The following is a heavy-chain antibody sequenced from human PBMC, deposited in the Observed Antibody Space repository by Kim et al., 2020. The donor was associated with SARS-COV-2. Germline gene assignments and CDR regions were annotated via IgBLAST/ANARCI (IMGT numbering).Heavy chain of an antibody. CDR3: ARGTDDHDRQED. J-gene: IGHJ4*02. Sequence: GGSLRLSCAVSGIIFSDFSFKWVRQAPGKGLEWVSAIDRSGTYVYYADSVRGRFTISRDDAKNSLYLQMNSLRAEDTALYFCARGTDDHDRQEDWGQGTLVTVSS. V-gene: IGHV3-21*06. D-gene: IGHD3-22*01. CDR1: GIIFSDFS. CDR2: IDRSGTYV.